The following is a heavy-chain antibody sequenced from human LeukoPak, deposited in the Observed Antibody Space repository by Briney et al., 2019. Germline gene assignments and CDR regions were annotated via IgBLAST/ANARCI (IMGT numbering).Heavy chain of an antibody. Sequence: ASVKVSCKASGYTFTGYYMHWVRQAPGQGLEWMGWINPNSGGTNYAQKFQGRVTMTRDTSISTAYMELSGLRSDDTAVYYCARRIAVAGPDLDYWGQGTLVTVSS. J-gene: IGHJ4*02. CDR3: ARRIAVAGPDLDY. CDR1: GYTFTGYY. D-gene: IGHD6-19*01. CDR2: INPNSGGT. V-gene: IGHV1-2*02.